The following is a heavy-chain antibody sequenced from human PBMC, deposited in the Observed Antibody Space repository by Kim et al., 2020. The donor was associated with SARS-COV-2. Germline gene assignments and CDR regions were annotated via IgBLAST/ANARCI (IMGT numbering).Heavy chain of an antibody. CDR2: ISGATKIT. J-gene: IGHJ4*02. V-gene: IGHV1-18*01. CDR3: AALTQFTTGLYYFDY. D-gene: IGHD1-1*01. Sequence: ASVKVSCKASGDTFSDSGIAWVRQAPGQGLKWTGWISGATKITYYAGKSQGRVTMTTDTSATPAYMVLRFLTFDDTAVYYSAALTQFTTGLYYFDYWGQGTLVIVSS. CDR1: GDTFSDSG.